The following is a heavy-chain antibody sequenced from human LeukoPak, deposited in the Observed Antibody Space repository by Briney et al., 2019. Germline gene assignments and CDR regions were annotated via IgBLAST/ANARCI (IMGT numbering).Heavy chain of an antibody. Sequence: SETLSLTCAVYGGSFSGYYWSWIRQPPGKGLEWIGEINHSGSTNYNPSLKSRVTISVDTSKNQFSLKLSSVTAADTAVYYCAGHPELPNFDYWGQGTLVPVSS. V-gene: IGHV4-34*01. CDR1: GGSFSGYY. CDR2: INHSGST. D-gene: IGHD1-14*01. CDR3: AGHPELPNFDY. J-gene: IGHJ4*02.